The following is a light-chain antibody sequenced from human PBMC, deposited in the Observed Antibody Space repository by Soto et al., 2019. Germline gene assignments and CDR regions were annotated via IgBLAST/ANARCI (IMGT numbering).Light chain of an antibody. CDR2: GAS. CDR3: QHYNNWPRT. CDR1: QSVSSN. V-gene: IGKV3-15*01. J-gene: IGKJ1*01. Sequence: EIVMTQSPATLSVSPGERATLSCRASQSVSSNLAWYQQKPGQAPRLLIYGASTRATGIPVRFSGSGSGTEFTLTISSLQSEDSAVYYCQHYNNWPRTFGQGTKVEIK.